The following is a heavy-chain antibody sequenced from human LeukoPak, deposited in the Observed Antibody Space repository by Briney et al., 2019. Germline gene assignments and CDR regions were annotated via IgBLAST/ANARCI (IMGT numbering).Heavy chain of an antibody. J-gene: IGHJ4*02. CDR1: GGSFSGYY. D-gene: IGHD4-17*01. V-gene: IGHV4-59*01. CDR2: IYYSGST. CDR3: ARGDYGKTFDY. Sequence: SETLSLTCAVYGGSFSGYYWSWIRQPPGKGLEWIGYIYYSGSTNYNPSLKSRVTISVDTSKNQFSLKLSSVTAADTAVYYCARGDYGKTFDYWGQGTLVTVSS.